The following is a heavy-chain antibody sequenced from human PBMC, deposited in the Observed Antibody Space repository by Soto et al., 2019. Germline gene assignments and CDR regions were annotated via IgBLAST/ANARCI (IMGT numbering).Heavy chain of an antibody. J-gene: IGHJ4*02. D-gene: IGHD3-22*01. CDR2: IYYSGST. CDR1: GGSISSGGYY. CDR3: ARDRRHYDSSGYSSFDY. Sequence: TVSGGSISSGGYYWSWIRQHPGKGLEWIGYIYYSGSTYYNPSLKSRVTISVDTSKNQFSLKLSSVTAADTAVYYCARDRRHYDSSGYSSFDYWGQGTLVTVSS. V-gene: IGHV4-31*02.